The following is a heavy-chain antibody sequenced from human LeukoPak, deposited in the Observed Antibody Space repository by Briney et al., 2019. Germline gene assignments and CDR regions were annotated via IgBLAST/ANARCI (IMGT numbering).Heavy chain of an antibody. CDR1: GYTFTSYY. Sequence: ASVKVSCKASGYTFTSYYMHWVRQAPGQGLEWMGIINPSGGSTSYAQKFQGRVTMTRDMSTSTVYMELSSLRSEDTAVYYCARGHLRGITMIVVVTKFDYWGQGTLVTVSS. D-gene: IGHD3-22*01. J-gene: IGHJ4*02. CDR2: INPSGGST. CDR3: ARGHLRGITMIVVVTKFDY. V-gene: IGHV1-46*01.